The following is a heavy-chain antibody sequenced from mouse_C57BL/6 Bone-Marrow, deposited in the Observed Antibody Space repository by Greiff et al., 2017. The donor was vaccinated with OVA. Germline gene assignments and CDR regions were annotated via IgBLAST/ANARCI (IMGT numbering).Heavy chain of an antibody. CDR3: ASRYYYGTDY. J-gene: IGHJ2*01. Sequence: EVKLLESGPGLVKPSQSLSLTCSVTGYSITSGYYWNWIRQFPGNKLEWMGYISYDGSNNYNPSLKNRISITRDTSKNQFFLKLNSVTTEDTATYYCASRYYYGTDYWGQGTTLTVSS. D-gene: IGHD1-1*01. V-gene: IGHV3-6*01. CDR1: GYSITSGYY. CDR2: ISYDGSN.